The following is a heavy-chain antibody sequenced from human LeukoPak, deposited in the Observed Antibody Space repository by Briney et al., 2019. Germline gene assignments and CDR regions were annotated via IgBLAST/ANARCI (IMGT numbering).Heavy chain of an antibody. CDR1: GFTFSSYW. CDR3: ARDGIAVAGTTAVYYFDY. CDR2: IKQDGSEK. J-gene: IGHJ4*02. Sequence: GGSLRLSCAASGFTFSSYWMSWVRQAPGKGLEWVANIKQDGSEKYYVDSVKGRFTISRDNAKNSLYLQMNSLRAEDTAVYYCARDGIAVAGTTAVYYFDYWGQGTLVTVSS. D-gene: IGHD6-19*01. V-gene: IGHV3-7*01.